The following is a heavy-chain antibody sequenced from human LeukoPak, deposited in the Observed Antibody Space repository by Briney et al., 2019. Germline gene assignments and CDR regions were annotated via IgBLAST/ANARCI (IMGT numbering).Heavy chain of an antibody. CDR1: GYTFTDYY. CDR3: ARGVYWNSDYYFDY. D-gene: IGHD1-7*01. CDR2: INPNSGGT. V-gene: IGHV1-2*02. J-gene: IGHJ4*02. Sequence: ASVKVSCKASGYTFTDYYMHWVRQAPGQGLEWMGWINPNSGGTNYAQKFQGRVTMTRDTSISTAYMELSRLRSDDTAVYYCARGVYWNSDYYFDYWGQGTLVTVSS.